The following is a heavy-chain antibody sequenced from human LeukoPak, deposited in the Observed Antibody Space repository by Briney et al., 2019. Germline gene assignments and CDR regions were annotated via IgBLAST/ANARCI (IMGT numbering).Heavy chain of an antibody. J-gene: IGHJ5*02. Sequence: SETLSLTCTVSGGSISGGRYYLAWIRQPPGKGLEWIASISYNGIPYYNPPLKSRVTISVDTSKNQFSLKLSSVTAADTAVYYCARQSPNYDILTGYYLGGWFDPWGQGTLVTVSS. CDR2: ISYNGIP. V-gene: IGHV4-39*01. D-gene: IGHD3-9*01. CDR1: GGSISGGRYY. CDR3: ARQSPNYDILTGYYLGGWFDP.